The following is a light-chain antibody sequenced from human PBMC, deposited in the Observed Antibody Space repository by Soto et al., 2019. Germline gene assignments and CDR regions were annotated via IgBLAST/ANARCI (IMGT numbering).Light chain of an antibody. V-gene: IGKV3-20*01. Sequence: EVMLTQSPASLSVSPGERATLSCRASQSVSTNLAWYQQQPGQPPRLLIYGASTRGTGVPARFSGSGSGTDFTLTISRLEPEDSAVYYCQQYGSSGTFGQGTKVDIK. J-gene: IGKJ1*01. CDR3: QQYGSSGT. CDR1: QSVSTN. CDR2: GAS.